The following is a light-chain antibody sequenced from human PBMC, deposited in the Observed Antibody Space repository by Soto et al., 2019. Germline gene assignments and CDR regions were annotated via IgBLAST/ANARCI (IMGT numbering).Light chain of an antibody. V-gene: IGKV1-5*03. J-gene: IGKJ1*01. Sequence: DIQMTQSPSTLSASVGDRVTITCRASESIRTWLAWYQQKPGKAPKLLIFRSFTVQTGVPSRFSGSGSGTGFTLTISSLQPDDFATYSCQQYHSYPWTFGQGTKVDIK. CDR2: RSF. CDR3: QQYHSYPWT. CDR1: ESIRTW.